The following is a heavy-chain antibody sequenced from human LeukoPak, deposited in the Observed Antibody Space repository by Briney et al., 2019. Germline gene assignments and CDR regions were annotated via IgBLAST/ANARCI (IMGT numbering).Heavy chain of an antibody. CDR1: GGTFSSYA. V-gene: IGHV1-69*04. Sequence: SVKVSCKASGGTFSSYAISWVRQAPGQGLEWMGRIIPILGIANYAQKFQGRVTITADKSTSTAYMEPSSLRSEDTAVYYCARDSGYCSGGSCRWGQGTLVTVSS. CDR2: IIPILGIA. J-gene: IGHJ4*02. CDR3: ARDSGYCSGGSCR. D-gene: IGHD2-15*01.